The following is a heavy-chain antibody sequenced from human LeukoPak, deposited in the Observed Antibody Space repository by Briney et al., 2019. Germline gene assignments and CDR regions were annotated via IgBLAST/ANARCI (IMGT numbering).Heavy chain of an antibody. V-gene: IGHV4-34*01. Sequence: PSETLSLTCAVYGGSFSGYYWSWIRQPPGKGLEWIGEINHSGSTNYNPSLKSRVTISVDTSKNQFSLKLSSVTAADTAVYYCARDHIAAAGIWGQGTLVTVSS. D-gene: IGHD6-13*01. J-gene: IGHJ4*02. CDR1: GGSFSGYY. CDR3: ARDHIAAAGI. CDR2: INHSGST.